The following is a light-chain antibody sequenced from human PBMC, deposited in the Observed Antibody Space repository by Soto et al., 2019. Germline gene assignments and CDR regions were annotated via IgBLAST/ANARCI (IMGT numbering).Light chain of an antibody. CDR3: QQYNNWPPLT. CDR1: QSVSSD. J-gene: IGKJ4*01. V-gene: IGKV3-15*01. Sequence: EIVMTQSPATLSVSPGERVTLSCRASQSVSSDLAWYQQKPGQAPRLLIYGASTRATGIPARFSGNGSGTEFTLTISSLQSEDFAVYHCQQYNNWPPLTFGGGTKVDIK. CDR2: GAS.